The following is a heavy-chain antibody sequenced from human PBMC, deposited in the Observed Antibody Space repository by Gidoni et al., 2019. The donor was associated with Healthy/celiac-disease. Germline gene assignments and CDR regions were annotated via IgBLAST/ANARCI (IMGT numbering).Heavy chain of an antibody. CDR3: ARTAMVDLGENYFDD. CDR1: AYTFPIYG. D-gene: IGHD5-18*01. CDR2: IRAYNGNT. J-gene: IGHJ4*02. Sequence: QVQLVQSGAEVNKPGASVKVSCKASAYTFPIYGLSWVRQAPGQGLEGMGWIRAYNGNTNYAQKLQGRVTMTTDTSTSTAYMELRSLRSDDTAVYYCARTAMVDLGENYFDDWGQGTLVTVSS. V-gene: IGHV1-18*01.